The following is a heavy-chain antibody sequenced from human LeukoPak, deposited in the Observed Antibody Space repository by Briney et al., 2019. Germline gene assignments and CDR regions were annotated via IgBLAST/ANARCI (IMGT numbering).Heavy chain of an antibody. V-gene: IGHV3-23*01. Sequence: GGSLRLSCAASGFTFSSYAMSWVRQAPGKGLEWVSAISGSGGSTYYADSVKGRFTISRDNSKNTLYLQMNSLRAEDTAIYYCAKSPSGWHEYYYMDVWGKGTTVTVSS. CDR3: AKSPSGWHEYYYMDV. CDR2: ISGSGGST. J-gene: IGHJ6*03. CDR1: GFTFSSYA. D-gene: IGHD6-19*01.